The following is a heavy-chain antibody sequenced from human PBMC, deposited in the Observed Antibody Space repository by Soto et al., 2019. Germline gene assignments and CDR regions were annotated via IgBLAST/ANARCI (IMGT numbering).Heavy chain of an antibody. CDR2: IYHSGST. Sequence: QLQLQESGSGLVKPSQTLSLTCAVSGGSISSGGYSWSWIRQPPGKGLEWIGYIYHSGSTYYNPSLTSLVTISVDRSKNQFSLKLSSATAADTAVYYCASSHYGDYSDYWGQGTLVTVSS. CDR3: ASSHYGDYSDY. D-gene: IGHD4-17*01. J-gene: IGHJ4*02. CDR1: GGSISSGGYS. V-gene: IGHV4-30-2*01.